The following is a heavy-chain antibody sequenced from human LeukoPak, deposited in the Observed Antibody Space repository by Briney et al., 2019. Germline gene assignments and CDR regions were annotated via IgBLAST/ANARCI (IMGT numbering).Heavy chain of an antibody. CDR2: ISWNSGRI. CDR3: AREERSIAVAGLFDY. D-gene: IGHD6-19*01. J-gene: IGHJ4*02. CDR1: GFTFDDYA. V-gene: IGHV3-9*01. Sequence: GGSLRLSCAASGFTFDDYAMHWVRQGPGKGLEWVPGISWNSGRIGYADSVKGRITISRDNAKNSLYLQMNSLRAEDTAVYYCAREERSIAVAGLFDYWGQGTLVTVSS.